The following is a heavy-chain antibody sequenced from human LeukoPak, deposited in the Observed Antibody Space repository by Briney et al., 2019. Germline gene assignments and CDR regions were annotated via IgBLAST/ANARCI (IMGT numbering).Heavy chain of an antibody. D-gene: IGHD3-3*01. CDR2: ISNDGSRE. CDR1: GFTFSRHG. Sequence: GGSLRPSCAPSGFTFSRHGMHWVRQAPGKGLEWVAIISNDGSREYYAHSVEGRFTISRDNSKNTLYLQMDSLRAEDTAVYYCARDRAWNYFDYWGQGTLVTVSS. CDR3: ARDRAWNYFDY. J-gene: IGHJ4*02. V-gene: IGHV3-30*03.